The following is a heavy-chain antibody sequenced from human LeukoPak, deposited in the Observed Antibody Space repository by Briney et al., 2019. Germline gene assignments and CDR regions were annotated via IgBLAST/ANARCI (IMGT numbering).Heavy chain of an antibody. D-gene: IGHD3/OR15-3a*01. Sequence: GGSLRLSCAASGFTFSSYGMSWVRQAPGKGLEWVANIKLDGSQKSYVDSVKGRFTISRDNAKNFLYLQLNSLRAEDTAVYYCTRDFWTDYWGQGTLVTVSS. V-gene: IGHV3-7*01. J-gene: IGHJ4*02. CDR3: TRDFWTDY. CDR2: IKLDGSQK. CDR1: GFTFSSYG.